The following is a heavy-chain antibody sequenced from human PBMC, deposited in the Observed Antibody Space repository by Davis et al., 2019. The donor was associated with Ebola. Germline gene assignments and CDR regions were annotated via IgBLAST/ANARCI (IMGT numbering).Heavy chain of an antibody. D-gene: IGHD2-15*01. CDR2: INPSGGST. CDR1: GYTFTSYY. Sequence: ASVKVSCKASGYTFTSYYMHWVRQAPGQGLEWMGIINPSGGSTSYAQKFQGRVTMTRDTSTSTVYMELSSLRSEDTAVYYCARDPASDIVVVVAAATFGMDVWGQGTTVTVSS. CDR3: ARDPASDIVVVVAAATFGMDV. V-gene: IGHV1-46*01. J-gene: IGHJ6*02.